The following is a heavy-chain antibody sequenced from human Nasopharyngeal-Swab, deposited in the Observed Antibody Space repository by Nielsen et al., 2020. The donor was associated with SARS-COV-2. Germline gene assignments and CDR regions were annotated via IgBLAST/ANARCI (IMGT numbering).Heavy chain of an antibody. CDR3: ARDQGYCSSPSCYEFDY. J-gene: IGHJ4*02. Sequence: GESLKISCAASGFTFSSYSMNWVRQAPGKGLEWVSSISSSSSYIYYADSVKGRFTISRDNAKNSLYLQMNSLRAEDTAVYYCARDQGYCSSPSCYEFDYWGQGTLVTVSS. V-gene: IGHV3-21*01. D-gene: IGHD2-2*01. CDR1: GFTFSSYS. CDR2: ISSSSSYI.